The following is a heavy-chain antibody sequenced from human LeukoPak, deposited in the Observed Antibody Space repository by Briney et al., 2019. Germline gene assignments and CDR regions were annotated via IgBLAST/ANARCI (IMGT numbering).Heavy chain of an antibody. CDR3: VRSQYWRFDD. D-gene: IGHD2-8*02. CDR1: GGSISSGDYY. V-gene: IGHV4-30-4*01. Sequence: SQTLSLTCTVSGGSISSGDYYWSWIRQPPGKGLEWIGYIYYSGSTYYNPSLKSRVTISVDTSKNQFSLQLNSVTPEDTAVYYCVRSQYWRFDDWGQGTLVTVSS. J-gene: IGHJ4*02. CDR2: IYYSGST.